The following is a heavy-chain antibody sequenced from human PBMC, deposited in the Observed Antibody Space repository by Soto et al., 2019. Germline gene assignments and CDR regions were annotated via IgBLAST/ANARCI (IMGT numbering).Heavy chain of an antibody. CDR2: MNPNSGNT. V-gene: IGHV1-8*01. J-gene: IGHJ4*02. D-gene: IGHD3-10*01. CDR1: GYTFTSYD. CDR3: ARANTGRVTRDFDY. Sequence: SVKVSCKASGYTFTSYDINWVRQATGQGLEWMGWMNPNSGNTGYAQKFRGRVTMTRNTSISTAYMELSSLRSEDTAVYYCARANTGRVTRDFDYWGQGTRVTVSA.